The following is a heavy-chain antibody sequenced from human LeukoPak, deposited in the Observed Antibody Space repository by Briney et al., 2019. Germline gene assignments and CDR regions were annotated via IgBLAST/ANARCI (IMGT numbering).Heavy chain of an antibody. V-gene: IGHV3-9*03. CDR1: GFTFDDYA. Sequence: PGGSLRLSCAASGFTFDDYAMHWVRQAPGKGLEWVSGISWNSGSIGYADSVKGRFTISRDNAKNSLYLQMNSLRAEDMALYYCARESCSSTSCIRGYFDYWGQGTLVTVSS. CDR2: ISWNSGSI. J-gene: IGHJ4*02. CDR3: ARESCSSTSCIRGYFDY. D-gene: IGHD2-2*01.